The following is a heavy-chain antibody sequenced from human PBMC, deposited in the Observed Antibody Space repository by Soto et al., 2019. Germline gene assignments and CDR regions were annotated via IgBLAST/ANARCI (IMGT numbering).Heavy chain of an antibody. CDR1: GFTFSNAW. D-gene: IGHD1-26*01. CDR3: TTGLDRGSYSYFDY. CDR2: IKSKTDGGTT. Sequence: GGSLRLSCAASGFTFSNAWMSWVRQAPGKGLEWVGRIKSKTDGGTTDYAAPVKGRFTISRDDSKNTLYLQMNSLKTEDTAVYYCTTGLDRGSYSYFDYWGQGTLVTVSS. V-gene: IGHV3-15*01. J-gene: IGHJ4*02.